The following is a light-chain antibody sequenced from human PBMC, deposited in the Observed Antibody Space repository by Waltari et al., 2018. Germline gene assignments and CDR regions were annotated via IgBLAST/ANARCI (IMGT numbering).Light chain of an antibody. V-gene: IGKV3-15*01. CDR2: GAS. CDR3: QQYHNWPFT. CDR1: QSVNSN. Sequence: EIVLTQSPATLSVSPGDGATLSCRTSQSVNSNLAWYQQKPCQAPRLLVYGASTRATGIPARFSGSGSGTEFTLTISSLQSEDFAVYYCQQYHNWPFTFGPGIKVDIK. J-gene: IGKJ3*01.